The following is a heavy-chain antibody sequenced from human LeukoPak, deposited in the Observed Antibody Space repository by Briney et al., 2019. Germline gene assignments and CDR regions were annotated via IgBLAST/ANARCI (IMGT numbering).Heavy chain of an antibody. V-gene: IGHV1-69*04. CDR1: GGTFSNYG. CDR2: IIPKFGIL. CDR3: AREGSSSGSYYFDY. Sequence: GASVKVSCKASGGTFSNYGINWVRQAPGQGLEWMGRIIPKFGILNYAQKFQGRVTITADKSTSTAYMELSSLRSEDTAVYYCAREGSSSGSYYFDYWGQGTLVTVSS. D-gene: IGHD1-26*01. J-gene: IGHJ4*02.